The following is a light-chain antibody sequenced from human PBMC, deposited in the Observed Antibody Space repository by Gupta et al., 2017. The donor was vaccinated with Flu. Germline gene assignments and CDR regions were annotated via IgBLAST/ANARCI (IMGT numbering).Light chain of an antibody. J-gene: IGKJ4*01. Sequence: PATLSLSPGERAALSCRASQSISSQLAWYQQKPGQAPRLLIYDASNRATGMPVRFSGSASGTDFTLTISILDPEDFAVYYCHQRSDWPLTFGGGTKVEIK. V-gene: IGKV3-11*01. CDR2: DAS. CDR1: QSISSQ. CDR3: HQRSDWPLT.